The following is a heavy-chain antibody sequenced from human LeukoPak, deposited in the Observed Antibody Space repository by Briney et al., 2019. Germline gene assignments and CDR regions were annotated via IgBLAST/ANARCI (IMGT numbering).Heavy chain of an antibody. D-gene: IGHD2-2*01. CDR2: INHSGST. J-gene: IGHJ5*02. CDR1: GDSIKRGIFS. V-gene: IGHV4-39*07. Sequence: PSETLSLTCTVSGDSIKRGIFSWGWIRQPPGKGLEWIGEINHSGSTNYNPSLKSRVTISVDTSKNQFSLKLSSVTAADTAVYYCRGVPIVVVPAALYTEAIWFDPWGQGTLVTVSS. CDR3: RGVPIVVVPAALYTEAIWFDP.